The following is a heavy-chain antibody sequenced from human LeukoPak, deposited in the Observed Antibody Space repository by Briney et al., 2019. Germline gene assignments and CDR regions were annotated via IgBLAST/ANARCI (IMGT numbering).Heavy chain of an antibody. D-gene: IGHD1-1*01. CDR3: ARDEQERGFDP. CDR2: INHSGST. V-gene: IGHV4-34*01. Sequence: SETLSLTCAVYGGSFRGYYWSWIRQPPGKGLEWIGEINHSGSTNYNPSLKSRVTISVDTSKNQFSLKLSSVTAADTAVYYCARDEQERGFDPWGQGTLVTVSS. J-gene: IGHJ5*02. CDR1: GGSFRGYY.